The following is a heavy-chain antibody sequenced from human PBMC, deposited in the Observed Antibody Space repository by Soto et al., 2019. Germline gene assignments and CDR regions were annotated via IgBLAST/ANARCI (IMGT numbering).Heavy chain of an antibody. D-gene: IGHD6-13*01. Sequence: EMQLLESGGGLVQPGGSLRLSCAASGFTFISYGMTWVRQAPGKGLEWVSGITTTGRNTYYAESVKGRFTISRDNSKNVVYLQMNSLRAEVTAVYYCARGAAAAGTDWFDAWGQGTLVIVSS. CDR2: ITTTGRNT. CDR3: ARGAAAAGTDWFDA. CDR1: GFTFISYG. J-gene: IGHJ5*02. V-gene: IGHV3-23*01.